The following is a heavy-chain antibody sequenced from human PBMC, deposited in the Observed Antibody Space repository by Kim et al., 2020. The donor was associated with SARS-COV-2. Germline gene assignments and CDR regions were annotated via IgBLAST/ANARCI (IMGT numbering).Heavy chain of an antibody. Sequence: SETLSLTCTVSGGSISSYYWSWIRQPPGKGLEWIGYIYYSGSTNYNPSLKSRVTISVDTSKNQFSLKLSSVTAADTAVYYCARRALGYCSGGRCYSGFDPWGQGTLVTVSS. J-gene: IGHJ5*02. D-gene: IGHD2-15*01. CDR3: ARRALGYCSGGRCYSGFDP. CDR1: GGSISSYY. V-gene: IGHV4-59*08. CDR2: IYYSGST.